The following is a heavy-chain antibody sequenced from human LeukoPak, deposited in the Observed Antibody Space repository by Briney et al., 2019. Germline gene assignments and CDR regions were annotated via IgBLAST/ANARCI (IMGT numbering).Heavy chain of an antibody. CDR1: GFTFSSFV. D-gene: IGHD5-18*01. J-gene: IGHJ4*02. V-gene: IGHV3-23*01. CDR3: AKKSFRSGYSCGTSFDY. CDR2: ISGSGDST. Sequence: PGGSLTLSCAASGFTFSSFVMSWLPQAPGKGLEGVADISGSGDSTYYPDYVKGRFTISRDNSKKTLYLQMNSLRAEDTAVYYCAKKSFRSGYSCGTSFDYWGQGTLVTVSS.